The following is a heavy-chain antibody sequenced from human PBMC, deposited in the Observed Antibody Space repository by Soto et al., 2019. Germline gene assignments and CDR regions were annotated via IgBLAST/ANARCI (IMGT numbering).Heavy chain of an antibody. CDR2: IWYDGSNK. CDR1: GFTFSSYG. J-gene: IGHJ6*02. V-gene: IGHV3-33*01. CDR3: ARGWGRFIAAAGYGMDV. Sequence: QVQLVESGGGVVQPGRSLSLSYAASGFTFSSYGMHWVRQAPGKGLEWVAVIWYDGSNKYYADSVKGRFTISRDNSKNTLYLQMNSLRAEDTAVYYCARGWGRFIAAAGYGMDVWGQGTTVTVSS. D-gene: IGHD6-13*01.